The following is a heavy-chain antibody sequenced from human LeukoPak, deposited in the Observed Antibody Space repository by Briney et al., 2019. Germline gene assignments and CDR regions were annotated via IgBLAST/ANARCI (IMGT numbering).Heavy chain of an antibody. J-gene: IGHJ3*02. Sequence: ASVKVPCKASGYTFTGYYMHWVRQAPGQGLEWMGWINPNSGGTNYAQKLQGRVTMTTDTSTSTAYMELRSLRSDDTAVYYCARTCGGDCFNAFDIWGQGTMVTVSS. D-gene: IGHD2-21*02. CDR2: INPNSGGT. CDR1: GYTFTGYY. V-gene: IGHV1-2*02. CDR3: ARTCGGDCFNAFDI.